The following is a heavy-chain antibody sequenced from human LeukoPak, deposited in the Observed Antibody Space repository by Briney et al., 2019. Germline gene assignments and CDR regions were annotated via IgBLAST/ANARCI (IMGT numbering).Heavy chain of an antibody. V-gene: IGHV3-30*03. D-gene: IGHD3-22*01. J-gene: IGHJ4*02. CDR1: GFTFRNHA. CDR2: ISNDGTNK. Sequence: GGSLRLSCAASGFTFRNHAIHWVRQAPGKGLEWVAVISNDGTNKWYADSVKGRFTISRDNAKNSLYLQMNSLRAEDTAVYYCARYYYDSSGYLSYWGQGTLVTVSS. CDR3: ARYYYDSSGYLSY.